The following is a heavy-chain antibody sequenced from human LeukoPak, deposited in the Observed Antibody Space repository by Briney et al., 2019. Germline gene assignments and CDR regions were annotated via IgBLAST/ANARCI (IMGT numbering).Heavy chain of an antibody. CDR3: ARGPPVFTVSRGDY. J-gene: IGHJ4*02. D-gene: IGHD4-17*01. V-gene: IGHV1-18*01. Sequence: ASVKVSCKASGYTFTSYGTNWVRQAPGQGLEWMGWISVYNGITNYAQILQGRVTMTADRSTSTAYMELRSLRSDDTAVYYCARGPPVFTVSRGDYWGQGTLVTVSS. CDR2: ISVYNGIT. CDR1: GYTFTSYG.